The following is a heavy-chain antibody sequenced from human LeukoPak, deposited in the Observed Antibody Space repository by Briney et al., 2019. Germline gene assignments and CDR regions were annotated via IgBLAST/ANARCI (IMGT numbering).Heavy chain of an antibody. D-gene: IGHD5-12*01. CDR1: GFTFSSYG. CDR3: ARLTGWLPDY. Sequence: PGGSLRLSCAASGFTFSSYGMSWVRQAPGKGLEWVSVIYSGGSTYYADSVKGRFTISRDNSKNTLYLQMNSLRAEDTAVYYCARLTGWLPDYWGQGTLVTVSS. CDR2: IYSGGST. V-gene: IGHV3-66*04. J-gene: IGHJ4*02.